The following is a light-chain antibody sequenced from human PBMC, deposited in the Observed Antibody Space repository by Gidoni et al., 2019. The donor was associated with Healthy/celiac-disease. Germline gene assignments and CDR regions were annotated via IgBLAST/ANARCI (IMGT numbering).Light chain of an antibody. CDR2: AAS. J-gene: IGKJ2*01. CDR1: QGISSY. Sequence: DIQLTQSPSFLTASVGDRVTITCRASQGISSYLAWYQQKPGKAPKLLIYAASTLQSGVPSRFSGSGSGTEFTLTISSLQPEDFATYYCQQETFGQGTKLEIK. V-gene: IGKV1-9*01. CDR3: QQET.